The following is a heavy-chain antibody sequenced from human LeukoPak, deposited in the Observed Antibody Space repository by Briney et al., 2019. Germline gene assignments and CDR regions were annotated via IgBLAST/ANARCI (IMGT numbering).Heavy chain of an antibody. J-gene: IGHJ5*02. CDR1: GYTFTNYY. Sequence: GASVKVSCKASGYTFTNYYIHWVRQAPGQGLEWMGIISTGGDYTNYAQRFQGRVTMTRDMSRSTVYMELSSLRSEDTAVYYCARGSEYDISFDPWGQGTLVTVSS. V-gene: IGHV1-46*01. CDR2: ISTGGDYT. D-gene: IGHD6-6*01. CDR3: ARGSEYDISFDP.